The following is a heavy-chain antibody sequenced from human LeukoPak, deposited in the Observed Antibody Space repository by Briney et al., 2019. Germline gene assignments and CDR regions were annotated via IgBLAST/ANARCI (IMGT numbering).Heavy chain of an antibody. CDR2: IYTSGST. V-gene: IGHV4-4*07. Sequence: SETLSLTCTVSGGSISSYYWSWIRQPAGKGLEWIGRIYTSGSTNYNPSLKSRVTMSVDTSKNQFSLKLSSVTAADTAVYYCARLKSYDYVWGSYRYGLDAFDIWGQGTMVTVSS. CDR1: GGSISSYY. CDR3: ARLKSYDYVWGSYRYGLDAFDI. J-gene: IGHJ3*02. D-gene: IGHD3-16*02.